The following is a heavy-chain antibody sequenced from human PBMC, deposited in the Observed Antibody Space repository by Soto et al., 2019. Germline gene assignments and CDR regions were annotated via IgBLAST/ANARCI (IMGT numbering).Heavy chain of an antibody. Sequence: ASVKVSCKASGYTFTSYDINWVRQATGQGLEWMGWMNPNSGNTGYAQKFQGRVTMTRNTSISTAYMELSSLRSEDTAVYYCARGLQDYVWGSYRPRYYFDYWGQGTLVTVSS. CDR1: GYTFTSYD. D-gene: IGHD3-16*02. CDR3: ARGLQDYVWGSYRPRYYFDY. CDR2: MNPNSGNT. V-gene: IGHV1-8*01. J-gene: IGHJ4*02.